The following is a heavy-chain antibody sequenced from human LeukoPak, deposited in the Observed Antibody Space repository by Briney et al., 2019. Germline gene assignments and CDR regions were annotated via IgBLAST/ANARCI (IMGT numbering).Heavy chain of an antibody. D-gene: IGHD6-13*01. CDR1: GFTVSSSY. Sequence: GGSLRLSCAASGFTVSSSYLSWVRQAPGKGLEWVSYISSSSSTIYYADSVKGRFTISRDNAKNSLYLQMNSLRAEDTAVYYCARDPSSSSEYFQHWGQGTLVTVSS. CDR2: ISSSSSTI. CDR3: ARDPSSSSEYFQH. V-gene: IGHV3-48*01. J-gene: IGHJ1*01.